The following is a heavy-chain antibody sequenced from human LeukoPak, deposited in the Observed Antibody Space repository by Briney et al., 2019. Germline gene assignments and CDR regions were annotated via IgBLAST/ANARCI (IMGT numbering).Heavy chain of an antibody. V-gene: IGHV3-33*01. J-gene: IGHJ4*02. CDR3: ARGRPHGNDY. D-gene: IGHD4-23*01. Sequence: GGSLRLSCAASGFTFRNHGMHWVRQAPGKGLEWVAVIWYDGSNKYYAGSVKGRFTISRDNSKNTLYLQMNSLRVEDTVVYYCARGRPHGNDYWGQGTLVTVSS. CDR2: IWYDGSNK. CDR1: GFTFRNHG.